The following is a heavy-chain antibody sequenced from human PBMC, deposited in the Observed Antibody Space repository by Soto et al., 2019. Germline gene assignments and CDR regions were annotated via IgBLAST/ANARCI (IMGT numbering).Heavy chain of an antibody. CDR2: IYYSGST. CDR3: ARDRSLVNYYGMDV. V-gene: IGHV4-61*01. D-gene: IGHD2-8*02. J-gene: IGHJ6*02. CDR1: GGSVSSGSYY. Sequence: SETLSLTCTVSGGSVSSGSYYWSWIRQPPGKGLEWIGYIYYSGSTNYNPSLKSRVTISVDNSKNTLYLQMNSLRAEDTAVYYCARDRSLVNYYGMDVWGQGTTVTVSS.